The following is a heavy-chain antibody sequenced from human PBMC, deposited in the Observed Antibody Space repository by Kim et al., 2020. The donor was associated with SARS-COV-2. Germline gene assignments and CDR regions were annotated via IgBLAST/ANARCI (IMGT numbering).Heavy chain of an antibody. V-gene: IGHV7-4-1*02. CDR2: INTNTETP. D-gene: IGHD2-15*01. CDR1: GYTFTTYA. J-gene: IGHJ4*02. CDR3: AREDDRYCSGGNCYSFDS. Sequence: ASVKVSCKASGYTFTTYALNWVRQAPGQGLEWMGWINTNTETPTYAQGLRGRFVFSLDTSVSTAYLKISSLKAEDTAVYYCAREDDRYCSGGNCYSFDSWGQGTLVSVSS.